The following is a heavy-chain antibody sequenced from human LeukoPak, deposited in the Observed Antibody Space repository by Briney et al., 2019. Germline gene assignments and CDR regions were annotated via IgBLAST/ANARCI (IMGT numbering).Heavy chain of an antibody. J-gene: IGHJ4*02. V-gene: IGHV4-38-2*02. CDR2: IFHTGST. CDR3: ARDHSSSSEDY. Sequence: SQTLSLTCTVSGYSISSGYYWAWIRQPPGKGLEWIGSIFHTGSTYHNPSLKSRVTISVDTSKNQFSLKLNSVTAADTAVYYCARDHSSSSEDYWGQGTLVTVSS. CDR1: GYSISSGYY. D-gene: IGHD6-13*01.